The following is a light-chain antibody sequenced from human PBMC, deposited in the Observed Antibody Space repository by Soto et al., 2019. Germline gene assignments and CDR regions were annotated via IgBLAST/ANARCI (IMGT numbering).Light chain of an antibody. V-gene: IGKV2-28*01. Sequence: DGVMTQTPLSQLVTPAEPAYISCRSSHNLLHSNGYNYLDWYLQKPGQSPQVLIYLGSNRASGVPDRFSGSGSGTDLTLKISRVEAEDVGVYYCRQGTYWRRKFGQGTKVDIK. CDR3: RQGTYWRRK. J-gene: IGKJ1*01. CDR2: LGS. CDR1: HNLLHSNGYNY.